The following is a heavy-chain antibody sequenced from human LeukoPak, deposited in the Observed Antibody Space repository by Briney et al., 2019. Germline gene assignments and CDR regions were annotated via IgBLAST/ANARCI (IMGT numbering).Heavy chain of an antibody. CDR3: ARGRVVPAAIYYYYYYGMDV. V-gene: IGHV1-8*01. CDR2: MNPNSGNT. D-gene: IGHD2-2*02. CDR1: GYTLTSYD. J-gene: IGHJ6*02. Sequence: ASVKVSCKASGYTLTSYDINWVRQATGQGLEWMGWMNPNSGNTGYAQKFQGRVTMTRNTSISTAYMELSSLRSEDTAVYYCARGRVVPAAIYYYYYYGMDVWGQGTTVTVSS.